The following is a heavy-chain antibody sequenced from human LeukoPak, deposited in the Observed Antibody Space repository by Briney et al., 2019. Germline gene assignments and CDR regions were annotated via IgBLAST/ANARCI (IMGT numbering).Heavy chain of an antibody. Sequence: SVKVSCKASGGTFSSYAISWVRQAPGQGLEWMGRIIPILGIANYAQKFQGRVTITADKSTSTAYMELGSLRSEDTAVYYCARMAVAVAGSFDYWGQGTLVTVSS. J-gene: IGHJ4*02. D-gene: IGHD6-13*01. CDR2: IIPILGIA. V-gene: IGHV1-69*04. CDR3: ARMAVAVAGSFDY. CDR1: GGTFSSYA.